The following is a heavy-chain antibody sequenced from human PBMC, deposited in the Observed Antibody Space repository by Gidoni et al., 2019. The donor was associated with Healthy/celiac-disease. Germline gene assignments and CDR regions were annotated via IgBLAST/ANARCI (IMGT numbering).Heavy chain of an antibody. CDR3: ARCEVAAGTSYYYYGMDV. J-gene: IGHJ6*02. Sequence: QVQLVQSGAEVKKPGASVKVSCKASGYTFTGYYMHWVRQAPGQGLEWMGWINPNSGGTNYAQKFQGWVTMTRDTSISTAYMELSRLRSDDTAVYYCARCEVAAGTSYYYYGMDVWGQGTTVTVSS. CDR1: GYTFTGYY. V-gene: IGHV1-2*04. CDR2: INPNSGGT. D-gene: IGHD6-13*01.